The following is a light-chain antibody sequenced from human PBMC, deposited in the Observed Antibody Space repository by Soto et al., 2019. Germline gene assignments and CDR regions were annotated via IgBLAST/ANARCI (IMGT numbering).Light chain of an antibody. CDR1: SSDIGYYDY. CDR2: EVN. J-gene: IGLJ1*01. Sequence: QSVLTQPASVSGSPGQSITISCTGTSSDIGYYDYVSWYQHHSGNAPKLIIYEVNNRPSGVSNRFSGSKSVNTASLTISGLQAEDEADYYCSSHSSSSAYYVFGTGTKLTVL. V-gene: IGLV2-14*01. CDR3: SSHSSSSAYYV.